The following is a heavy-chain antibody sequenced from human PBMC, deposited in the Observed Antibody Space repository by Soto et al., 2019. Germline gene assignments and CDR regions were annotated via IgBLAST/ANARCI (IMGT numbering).Heavy chain of an antibody. CDR2: SDWDDDK. V-gene: IGHV2-70*04. CDR3: ARIPGWLQGFDS. J-gene: IGHJ4*02. Sequence: SGPTLVNPTQTLTLTCTFSGFSLSTTGMRVSWIRQPPGKALEWLARSDWDDDKFYTTSLKTRLTISKDTAKNQVVLTMTNMDPVDTATYFCARIPGWLQGFDSWGQGTLVTVSS. CDR1: GFSLSTTGMR. D-gene: IGHD6-19*01.